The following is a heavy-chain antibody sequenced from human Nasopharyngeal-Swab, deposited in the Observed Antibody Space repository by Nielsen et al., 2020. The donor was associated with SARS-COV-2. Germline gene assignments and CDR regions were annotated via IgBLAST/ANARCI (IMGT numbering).Heavy chain of an antibody. CDR3: ARDAKFYYYYYGMDV. D-gene: IGHD4/OR15-4a*01. CDR2: INHSGST. J-gene: IGHJ6*02. Sequence: WIRQPPGKGLEWIGEINHSGSTNYNPSLKSRVTTSVDTSKNQFSLKLSSVTAADTAVYYCARDAKFYYYYYGMDVWGQGTTVTVSS. V-gene: IGHV4-34*01.